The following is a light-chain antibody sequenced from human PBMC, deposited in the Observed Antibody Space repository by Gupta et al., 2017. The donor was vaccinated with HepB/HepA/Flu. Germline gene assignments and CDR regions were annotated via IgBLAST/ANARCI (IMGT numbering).Light chain of an antibody. V-gene: IGKV1-12*01. CDR2: AAS. Sequence: DIQMTHSPSSVSASVGDRVTITCRASQDISSRLAWYQQRPGKAPNLLIYAASSVQSGVPSRFRGSGSGSDFTLTINSRQPEDFATYYCQQDCSFPLTFGGGTKVEIK. J-gene: IGKJ4*01. CDR1: QDISSR. CDR3: QQDCSFPLT.